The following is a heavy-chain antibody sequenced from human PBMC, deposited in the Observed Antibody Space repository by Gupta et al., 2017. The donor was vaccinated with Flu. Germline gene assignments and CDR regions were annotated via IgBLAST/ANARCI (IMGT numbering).Heavy chain of an antibody. V-gene: IGHV4-38-2*01. J-gene: IGHJ5*02. CDR3: VGVSGLGEWEDEYWFDH. D-gene: IGHD3-16*01. CDR2: IYHSGST. Sequence: QVQLPESGPGLVKHSETLSLTCAVSGYSISSAYYGGWIRHPPGKGLEWSGSIYHSGSTYDNPSLMSRVKISVDTSKNQFSLKLSSVTVADRAGDCGVGVSGLGEWEDEYWFDHWGQGTLVTVSS. CDR1: GYSISSAYY.